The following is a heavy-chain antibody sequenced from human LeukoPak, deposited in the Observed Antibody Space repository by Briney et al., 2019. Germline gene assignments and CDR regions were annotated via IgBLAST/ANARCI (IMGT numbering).Heavy chain of an antibody. CDR1: GFTFSSHG. CDR2: ISPNGVIT. V-gene: IGHV3-23*01. J-gene: IGHJ4*02. D-gene: IGHD5-24*01. CDR3: VKDDAWLQYGN. Sequence: QSGGSLRLSCAASGFTFSSHGMNWVRQAPGKGLEWVSGISPNGVITYYADSVKGRFTISRDNSKGTVYLQMNSLRPEDTAVYYCVKDDAWLQYGNWGRGTLVTVSS.